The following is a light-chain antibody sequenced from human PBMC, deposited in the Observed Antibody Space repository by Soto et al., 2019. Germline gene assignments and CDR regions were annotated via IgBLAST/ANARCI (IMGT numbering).Light chain of an antibody. V-gene: IGLV2-23*01. CDR1: SSGIGSYNL. J-gene: IGLJ1*01. Sequence: QSALTQPASVSGSPGQSITISCTATSSGIGSYNLVSWYQHHPGNAPKLLIYEGTERPSGVSARFSGSRSGNTASLTISGLQAEDEADHHCCSYVGSSTYVFGTGTKVTVL. CDR2: EGT. CDR3: CSYVGSSTYV.